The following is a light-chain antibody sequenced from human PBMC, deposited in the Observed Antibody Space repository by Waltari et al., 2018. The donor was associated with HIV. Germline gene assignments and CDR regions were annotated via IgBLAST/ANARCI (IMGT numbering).Light chain of an antibody. CDR2: GAS. CDR3: QYDGRSPPMST. V-gene: IGKV3-20*01. J-gene: IGKJ2*01. CDR1: QSVNSNF. Sequence: EIVLTQSPSTLSLSPGERVTLSCRASQSVNSNFLAWYQQKPGQAPRLLIYGASSRATGFPDRFSGSGSGTDFTLTITRLAPEDSAVYYCQYDGRSPPMSTFGQGTKLEIK.